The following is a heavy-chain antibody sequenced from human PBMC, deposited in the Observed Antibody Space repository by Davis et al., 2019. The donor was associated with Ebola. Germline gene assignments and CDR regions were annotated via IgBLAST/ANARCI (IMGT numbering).Heavy chain of an antibody. Sequence: PGGSLRLSCAASGFTFSNYAMSWVRQAPGKGLEWVSTISVGGDAAYYADSVEGRFTISRDNSKNTLFLQMNSLRAEDTAVYFCVKFYNWNYLFFDYWGQGALVTVSS. CDR3: VKFYNWNYLFFDY. J-gene: IGHJ4*02. CDR1: GFTFSNYA. V-gene: IGHV3-23*01. D-gene: IGHD1-7*01. CDR2: ISVGGDAA.